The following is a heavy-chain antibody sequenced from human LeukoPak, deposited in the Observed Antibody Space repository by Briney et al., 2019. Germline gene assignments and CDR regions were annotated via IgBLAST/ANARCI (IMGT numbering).Heavy chain of an antibody. CDR3: AKDPGYSRSLDY. J-gene: IGHJ4*02. CDR2: ISGGGGT. Sequence: PGGSLRLSCAGSGFTFSSYALSWVRQAPGKGLEWVSAISGGGGTYYADSVRGRFTISRDNSKNTLYLQVNSLRAGDTAVYYCAKDPGYSRSLDYWGQGTLVTVSS. V-gene: IGHV3-23*01. D-gene: IGHD6-13*01. CDR1: GFTFSSYA.